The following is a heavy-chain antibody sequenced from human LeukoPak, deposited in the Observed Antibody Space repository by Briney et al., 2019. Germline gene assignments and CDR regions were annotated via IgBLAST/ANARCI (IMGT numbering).Heavy chain of an antibody. CDR3: ARELGSIAARSYYYYYGMDV. D-gene: IGHD6-6*01. J-gene: IGHJ6*02. Sequence: ASVKVSCKASGGTFSIYAISWVRQAPGQGLELMGGTIPIFGTANYAQKFQGRVTITADESTSTAYMELSSLRSEDTAVYYCARELGSIAARSYYYYYGMDVWGQGTTVTVSS. V-gene: IGHV1-69*13. CDR2: TIPIFGTA. CDR1: GGTFSIYA.